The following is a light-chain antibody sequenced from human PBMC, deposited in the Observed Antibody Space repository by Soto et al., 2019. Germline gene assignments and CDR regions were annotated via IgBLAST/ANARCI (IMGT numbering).Light chain of an antibody. Sequence: QSALTQPASVSGSPGQSITISCTGTSSDVGGYNYVSWYQQHPGKAPKLMISDVSTRPSGVSNRFSGSKSGNTASLTISGLEAEDEADYYCSSYTSSSTLEVFGGGTKLPVL. CDR2: DVS. V-gene: IGLV2-14*01. CDR3: SSYTSSSTLEV. J-gene: IGLJ2*01. CDR1: SSDVGGYNY.